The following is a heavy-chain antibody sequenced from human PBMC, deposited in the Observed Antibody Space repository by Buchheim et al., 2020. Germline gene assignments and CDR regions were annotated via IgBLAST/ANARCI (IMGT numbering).Heavy chain of an antibody. D-gene: IGHD6-6*01. V-gene: IGHV3-30*18. CDR2: ISYDGSNK. Sequence: QVQLVESGGGVVQPGRSLRLSCAASGFTFSSYGMHWVRQAPGKGLEWVAVISYDGSNKYYADSVKGRFTISRDNSKNTLYLQMNSLRAEDTAVYYCAKVETGSSSHSVDYWGQGTL. CDR1: GFTFSSYG. CDR3: AKVETGSSSHSVDY. J-gene: IGHJ4*02.